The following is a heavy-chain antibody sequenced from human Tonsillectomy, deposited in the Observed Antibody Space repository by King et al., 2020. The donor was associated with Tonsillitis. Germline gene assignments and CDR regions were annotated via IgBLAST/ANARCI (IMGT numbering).Heavy chain of an antibody. Sequence: QLVQSGAEVKKPGASVTVSCKPSGYTFTTFGLRWVRQAPGQGLQWMGWINAYNGNTKSAQKVQDRLTLTTDTSTSTAYMELRSLRSDDTAVYYCARAGESLDYWGQGTLVTVSS. CDR2: INAYNGNT. D-gene: IGHD1-1*01. CDR1: GYTFTTFG. V-gene: IGHV1-18*01. J-gene: IGHJ4*02. CDR3: ARAGESLDY.